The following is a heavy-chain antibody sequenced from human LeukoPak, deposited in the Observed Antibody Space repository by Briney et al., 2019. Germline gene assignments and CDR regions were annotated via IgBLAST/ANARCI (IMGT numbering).Heavy chain of an antibody. CDR3: ASSEATTTPPPYGMGV. J-gene: IGHJ6*02. CDR2: IYYSGSS. Sequence: SETLSLTCTVSGGSISSGAFYWNWIRQHPGKGLEWVGYIYYSGSSSYNPSLKSRVTISVDTSKNQFSLKLSSVTAADTAVYYCASSEATTTPPPYGMGVWGQGTTVTVSS. CDR1: GGSISSGAFY. D-gene: IGHD5-12*01. V-gene: IGHV4-31*03.